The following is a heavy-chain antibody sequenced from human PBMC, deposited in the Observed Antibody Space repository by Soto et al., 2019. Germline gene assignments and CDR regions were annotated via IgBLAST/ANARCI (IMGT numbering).Heavy chain of an antibody. CDR1: GGTFSSYA. Sequence: ASVKVSCKASGGTFSSYAISWVRQAPGQGLEWMGGIIPIFGTANYAQKFQGRVTITADKSTSTAYMELSSLRSEDTAVYYCTLEAAAFDIWGQGTMVTVSS. CDR3: TLEAAAFDI. V-gene: IGHV1-69*06. J-gene: IGHJ3*02. CDR2: IIPIFGTA.